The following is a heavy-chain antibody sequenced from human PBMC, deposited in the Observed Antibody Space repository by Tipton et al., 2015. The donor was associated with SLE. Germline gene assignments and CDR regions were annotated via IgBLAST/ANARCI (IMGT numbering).Heavy chain of an antibody. CDR3: AREGYKYYDYAFDI. CDR2: VYVYTYGST. Sequence: TLSLTCSISGDSISNYHWSWFRQPPGKELEWIGYVYVYTYGSTNYNPSLKSRVTISVDMSKNQFSLKLKSVTAAATAVYYCAREGYKYYDYAFDIWGQGTMVTVSS. V-gene: IGHV4-4*08. J-gene: IGHJ3*02. CDR1: GDSISNYH. D-gene: IGHD3-3*01.